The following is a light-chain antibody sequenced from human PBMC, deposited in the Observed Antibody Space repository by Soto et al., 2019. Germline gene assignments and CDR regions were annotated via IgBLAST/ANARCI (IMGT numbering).Light chain of an antibody. CDR2: LNSDGSH. Sequence: QSVLTQSPSASASLGASVKLTCTLSSGHSSYAIAWHQQQPEKGPRYLMKLNSDGSHSKGDGIPDRFSGSSSGAERYLTISSLQSEDEADYYSQTWGTGGVVFGGGTKLTVL. CDR1: SGHSSYA. V-gene: IGLV4-69*01. CDR3: QTWGTGGVV. J-gene: IGLJ2*01.